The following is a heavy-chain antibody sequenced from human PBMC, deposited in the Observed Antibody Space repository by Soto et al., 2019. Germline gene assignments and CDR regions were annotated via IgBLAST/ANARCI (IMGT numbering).Heavy chain of an antibody. CDR1: GFISTRYS. Sequence: LRLSCAASGFISTRYSMNWVRQAPGKGLEWVSSISSTTNYIYYGDSMKGRFTISRDNAKNSLYLEMNSLRAEDTAVYYCARESEDLTSNFDYWGQGTLVTVSS. CDR2: ISSTTNYI. V-gene: IGHV3-21*06. J-gene: IGHJ4*02. CDR3: ARESEDLTSNFDY.